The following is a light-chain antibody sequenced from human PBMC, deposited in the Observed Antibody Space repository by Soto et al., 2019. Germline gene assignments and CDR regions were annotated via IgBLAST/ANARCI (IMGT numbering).Light chain of an antibody. Sequence: HSVLTQPPSASGAPGQRVTISCTGSSSNIGAGYDVHWYQQLPGTAPKLLIYGNSNRPSGVPDRFSGSKSGTSASLAITGLQAEDEADYYCQSYDSSLSGYVFGTGTKVTVL. J-gene: IGLJ1*01. CDR1: SSNIGAGYD. V-gene: IGLV1-40*01. CDR3: QSYDSSLSGYV. CDR2: GNS.